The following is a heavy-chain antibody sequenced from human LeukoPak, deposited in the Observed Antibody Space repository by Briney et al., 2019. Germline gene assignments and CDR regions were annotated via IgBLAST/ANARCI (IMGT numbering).Heavy chain of an antibody. D-gene: IGHD1-1*01. CDR1: GGSISSSSYY. J-gene: IGHJ4*02. V-gene: IGHV4-39*07. CDR3: AREMATGTTAFDY. CDR2: IYYSGST. Sequence: PSETLSLTCTVSGGSISSSSYYWGWIRQPPGKGLEWIGSIYYSGSTYYNPSLKSRVTISVDTSKNQFSLKLSSVTAADTAVYYCAREMATGTTAFDYWGQGTLVTASS.